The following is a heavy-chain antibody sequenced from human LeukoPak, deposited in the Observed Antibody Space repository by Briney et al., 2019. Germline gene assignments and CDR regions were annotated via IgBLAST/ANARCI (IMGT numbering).Heavy chain of an antibody. V-gene: IGHV4-34*01. D-gene: IGHD2-15*01. J-gene: IGHJ4*02. Sequence: SETLSLTCAVYGGSFSGYYWSWIRQPPGKGLEWIGEINHSGSTNYNPSLKSRVTISVDTSKNQFSLKLSSVTAADTAVYYCARSRGYCSGGSCYSGYQQLFDYWGQGTLVTVSS. CDR3: ARSRGYCSGGSCYSGYQQLFDY. CDR1: GGSFSGYY. CDR2: INHSGST.